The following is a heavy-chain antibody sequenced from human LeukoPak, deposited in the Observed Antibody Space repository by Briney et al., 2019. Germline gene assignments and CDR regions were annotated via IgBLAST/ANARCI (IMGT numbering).Heavy chain of an antibody. CDR2: ISRTSRTI. Sequence: GGSLRLSCAASGFPFSTYNMNWVRQAPGKGLEWVSYISRTSRTIYYADSVKGRFTISRDNSKNTLYLQMNSLRAEDTTVYYCARDIWDILTGFGDYYYYGMDVWGQGTTVTVSS. V-gene: IGHV3-48*01. CDR1: GFPFSTYN. D-gene: IGHD3-9*01. J-gene: IGHJ6*02. CDR3: ARDIWDILTGFGDYYYYGMDV.